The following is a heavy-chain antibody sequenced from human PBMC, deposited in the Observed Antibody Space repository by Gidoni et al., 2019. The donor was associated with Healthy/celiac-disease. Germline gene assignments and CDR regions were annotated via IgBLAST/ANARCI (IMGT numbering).Heavy chain of an antibody. CDR2: IIPIFGTA. CDR1: GGTFSSYA. J-gene: IGHJ6*02. Sequence: QVQLVQSGAEVKKPGSSVKVSCKASGGTFSSYAISWVRQAPGQGLEWMVGIIPIFGTANCAQKFQGRVTITADESTSTAYMELSSLRSEDTAVYYCARRLYYYDSSGYYSYYYYGMDVWGQGTTVTVSS. V-gene: IGHV1-69*01. D-gene: IGHD3-22*01. CDR3: ARRLYYYDSSGYYSYYYYGMDV.